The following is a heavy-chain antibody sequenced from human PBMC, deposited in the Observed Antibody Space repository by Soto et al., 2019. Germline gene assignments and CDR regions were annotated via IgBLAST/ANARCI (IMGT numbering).Heavy chain of an antibody. V-gene: IGHV4-34*01. D-gene: IGHD3-3*01. Sequence: PSETLSLTCAAYGGSFSGYYWSWIRQPPGKGLEWIGEINHSGSTNYNPSLKSRVTISVDTSKNQFSLKLSSVTAADTAVYYCATRRLDTIFGVVTTNWFDPWGQGTLVTVSS. CDR3: ATRRLDTIFGVVTTNWFDP. CDR1: GGSFSGYY. J-gene: IGHJ5*02. CDR2: INHSGST.